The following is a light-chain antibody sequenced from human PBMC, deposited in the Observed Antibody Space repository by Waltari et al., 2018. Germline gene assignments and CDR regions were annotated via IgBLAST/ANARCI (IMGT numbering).Light chain of an antibody. CDR1: SSDVGGYNY. CDR2: EFS. Sequence: QSALTQPRSVSGSPGQSVTISCTGTSSDVGGYNYVSWYQQHPGKAPKLMISEFSKRPSWVPDRFSGSKSGNTASLTISGLQAEDEADYYCCSYAGSYTWVFGGGTKLTVL. CDR3: CSYAGSYTWV. J-gene: IGLJ3*02. V-gene: IGLV2-11*01.